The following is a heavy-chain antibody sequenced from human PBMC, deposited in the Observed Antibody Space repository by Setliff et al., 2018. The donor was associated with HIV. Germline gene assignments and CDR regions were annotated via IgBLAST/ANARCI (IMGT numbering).Heavy chain of an antibody. V-gene: IGHV3-49*02. J-gene: IGHJ5*02. CDR2: IRSKAYGGTT. CDR1: GFNFMFFA. D-gene: IGHD6-19*01. Sequence: GGSLRLSCTAPGFNFMFFAMSWVRQAPGKGLECIGFIRSKAYGGTTEYAASVKGRFTISRDDSKSIAYLQMNSLKTEDTAVYFCTREKDSSGWYLNWFDPWGQGTLVTVSS. CDR3: TREKDSSGWYLNWFDP.